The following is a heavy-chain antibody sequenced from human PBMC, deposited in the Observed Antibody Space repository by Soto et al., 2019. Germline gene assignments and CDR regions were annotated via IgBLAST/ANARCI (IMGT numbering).Heavy chain of an antibody. V-gene: IGHV3-30*04. J-gene: IGHJ4*01. D-gene: IGHD6-19*01. CDR1: GFTFSSYA. CDR2: ISYDGSNK. Sequence: GGSLRLSCAASGFTFSSYAMHWVRQAPGKGLEWVAVISYDGSNKYYADSVKGRFTISRDNSANTLFLQVSSLRREDTAMYYCARDPSPYTSGWYGIDFWGHGTLVTVS. CDR3: ARDPSPYTSGWYGIDF.